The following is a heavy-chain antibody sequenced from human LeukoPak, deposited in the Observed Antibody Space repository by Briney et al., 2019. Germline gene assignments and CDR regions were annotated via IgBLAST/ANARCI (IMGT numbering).Heavy chain of an antibody. V-gene: IGHV3-23*01. CDR3: ARDLRGGNFDS. D-gene: IGHD2-15*01. Sequence: PGGSLRLSCAASGFTFSSYAMSWVRQAPGKGLEWVSVISGSGGSTYYADSVKGRFTISRDNSKNTLSLQMNSLRAEDTAVYYCARDLRGGNFDSWGQGILVTVSS. CDR2: ISGSGGST. CDR1: GFTFSSYA. J-gene: IGHJ4*02.